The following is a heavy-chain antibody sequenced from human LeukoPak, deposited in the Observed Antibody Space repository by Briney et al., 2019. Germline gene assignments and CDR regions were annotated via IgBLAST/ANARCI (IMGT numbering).Heavy chain of an antibody. D-gene: IGHD6-6*01. J-gene: IGHJ4*02. CDR3: AKDQDLTHSSSSIFDY. CDR2: ISSSSSSYI. Sequence: GGSLRLSCAASGFTFSSYSMNWVRQAPGKGLEWVSSISSSSSSYIYYADSVKGRFTISRDNAKNSLYLQMNSLRAEDTAVYYCAKDQDLTHSSSSIFDYWGQGTLVTVSS. CDR1: GFTFSSYS. V-gene: IGHV3-21*01.